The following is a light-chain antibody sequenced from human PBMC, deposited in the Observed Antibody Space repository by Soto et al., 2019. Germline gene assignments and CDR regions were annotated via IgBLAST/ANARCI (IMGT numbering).Light chain of an antibody. CDR1: QSVSNNY. CDR3: QQDGSSGT. J-gene: IGKJ1*01. Sequence: EIVLTQSPGTLSLSPGERATLSCRASQSVSNNYLAWYQQKPGQAPRLLIYGASNRATGIPDRFSGSGSGKYFTLTSSRLEAENFAVYYCQQDGSSGTFGQGTKVEIK. CDR2: GAS. V-gene: IGKV3-20*01.